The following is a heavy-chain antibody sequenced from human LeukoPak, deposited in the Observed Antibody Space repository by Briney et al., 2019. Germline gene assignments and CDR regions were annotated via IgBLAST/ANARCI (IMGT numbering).Heavy chain of an antibody. V-gene: IGHV3-23*01. D-gene: IGHD1-7*01. J-gene: IGHJ5*02. Sequence: GGSLRFSCAASGFTFSNYAMNWGRQAPGKGLEWVASISGSGGSTYHADSVKGRFTISRDNAKNTLYLQMNSLRAEDTAVYYCATSNWFGPWGQGTLVTVSS. CDR2: ISGSGGST. CDR1: GFTFSNYA. CDR3: ATSNWFGP.